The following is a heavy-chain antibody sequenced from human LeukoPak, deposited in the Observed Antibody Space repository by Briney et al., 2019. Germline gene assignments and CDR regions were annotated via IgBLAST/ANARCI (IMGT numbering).Heavy chain of an antibody. CDR3: ARHLMDTAMGGFWFDP. V-gene: IGHV5-51*01. J-gene: IGHJ5*02. Sequence: GESLKISCKGSGYSFTSYWIGWVRQMPGKGLEWMGIIYPGDSDTRYSPSFQGQVTILADKSISTAYLQWSSLKASDTAMYYCARHLMDTAMGGFWFDPWGQGTLVTVSS. CDR1: GYSFTSYW. D-gene: IGHD5-18*01. CDR2: IYPGDSDT.